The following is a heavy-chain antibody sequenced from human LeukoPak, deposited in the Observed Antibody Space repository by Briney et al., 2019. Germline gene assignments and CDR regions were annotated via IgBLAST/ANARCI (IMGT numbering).Heavy chain of an antibody. J-gene: IGHJ4*02. D-gene: IGHD3-22*01. CDR3: ARGGDSSGLRPIDY. V-gene: IGHV4-4*02. CDR1: GGSISSSNW. CDR2: IYHSGST. Sequence: PSGTLSLTCAVSGGSISSSNWWSWVRQPPGKGLEWIGEIYHSGSTNYNPSLKSRVTISEDRSKNQFSLKLSSVTAADTAVYYCARGGDSSGLRPIDYWGQGTLVTVSS.